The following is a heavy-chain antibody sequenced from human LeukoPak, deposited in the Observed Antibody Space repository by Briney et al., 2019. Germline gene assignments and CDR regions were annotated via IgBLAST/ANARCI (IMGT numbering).Heavy chain of an antibody. CDR2: IYYSGSA. Sequence: SETLSLTCTVSGGSISSSSYYWGWIRQPPGKGLEWIGSIYYSGSAYYNPSLKSRVTISVDTSKNQFSLKLSSVTAADTAEYYCPSGISYYYDSSGYYPFDYWGQGTLVTVSS. CDR3: PSGISYYYDSSGYYPFDY. CDR1: GGSISSSSYY. V-gene: IGHV4-39*01. D-gene: IGHD3-22*01. J-gene: IGHJ4*02.